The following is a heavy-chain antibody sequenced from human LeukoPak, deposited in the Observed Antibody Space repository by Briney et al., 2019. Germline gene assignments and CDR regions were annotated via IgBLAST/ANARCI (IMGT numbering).Heavy chain of an antibody. CDR2: IYYSGST. Sequence: PETLSLTCTVSGGSMSSYYWSWIRHPQGEGMEWIGYIYYSGSTNYNTSPKSRVTISVDTSKNQFSLKLSSVTAADTAVYYCARDTSAGAFDYWGQGTLVTVSS. CDR3: ARDTSAGAFDY. V-gene: IGHV4-59*01. D-gene: IGHD6-25*01. CDR1: GGSMSSYY. J-gene: IGHJ4*02.